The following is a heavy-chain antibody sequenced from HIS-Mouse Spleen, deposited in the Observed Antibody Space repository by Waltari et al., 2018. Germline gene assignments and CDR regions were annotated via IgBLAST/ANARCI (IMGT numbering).Heavy chain of an antibody. V-gene: IGHV3-30*04. D-gene: IGHD7-27*01. CDR3: ASLLTGGWYFDL. CDR1: GFTFSSYA. CDR2: ISYDGSNK. Sequence: QVQLVESGGGVVQPGRSLRLSCAASGFTFSSYAMHWVRQAPGKGLGWVAVISYDGSNKYYADSVRGRFTISRDNSKNTLYLQMNSLRAEDTAVYYCASLLTGGWYFDLWGRGTLVTVSS. J-gene: IGHJ2*01.